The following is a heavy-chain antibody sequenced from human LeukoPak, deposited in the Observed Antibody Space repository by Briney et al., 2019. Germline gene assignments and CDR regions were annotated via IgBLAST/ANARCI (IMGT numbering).Heavy chain of an antibody. CDR1: GGSISSSSYY. D-gene: IGHD6-19*01. V-gene: IGHV4-39*01. Sequence: PSETLSLTCTVSGGSISSSSYYWGWIRQPPGKGLEWIGSIYYSGSTYYNPSLKSRVTISVDTSKNQFSLKLSSVSAADTAVYYCASVGSQWLVRGSYFDYWGQGTLVTVSS. J-gene: IGHJ4*02. CDR2: IYYSGST. CDR3: ASVGSQWLVRGSYFDY.